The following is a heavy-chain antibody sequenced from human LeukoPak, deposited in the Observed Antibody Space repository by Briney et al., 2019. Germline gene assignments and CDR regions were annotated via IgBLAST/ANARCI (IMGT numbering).Heavy chain of an antibody. CDR1: GFTFNTYL. J-gene: IGHJ5*02. CDR3: ARSRGWPRGWFDL. V-gene: IGHV3-7*03. Sequence: GRSLRLSCTASGFTFNTYLMSCARHAPGKWLESVANIKHDGTQNASVRSVTGRFTISTDNTNNSLFLQMKSLRIADTAVYYCARSRGWPRGWFDLWGQGTLVTVSS. CDR2: IKHDGTQN. D-gene: IGHD6-19*01.